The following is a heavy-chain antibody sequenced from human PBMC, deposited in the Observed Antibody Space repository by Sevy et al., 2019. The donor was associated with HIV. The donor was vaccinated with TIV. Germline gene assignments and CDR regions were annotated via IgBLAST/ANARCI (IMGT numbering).Heavy chain of an antibody. CDR3: VRAIGAAGSY. J-gene: IGHJ4*02. CDR2: IKEDGSVK. D-gene: IGHD6-13*01. Sequence: GGSLRLSCEASGFTFSSYWMSWVRQAPGKGREGVANIKEDGSVKYYVESVKGRFTISRDNAKNSVYLQMNSLRAEDAALYYCVRAIGAAGSYWGLGTLVTVSS. V-gene: IGHV3-7*01. CDR1: GFTFSSYW.